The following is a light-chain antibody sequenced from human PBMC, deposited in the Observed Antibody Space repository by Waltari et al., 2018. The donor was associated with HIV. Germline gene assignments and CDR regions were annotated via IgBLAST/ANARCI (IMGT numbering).Light chain of an antibody. V-gene: IGLV1-47*01. CDR1: SSNIGSNY. CDR3: AAWDDSLSGAV. J-gene: IGLJ7*01. CDR2: RNN. Sequence: QSVLPQPPSASGTPGQRVTISCSGSSSNIGSNYVYWYQQLPGTAPKLLIYRNNQRPSGVPDRFSGSKSGTSASLAISGLRSEDEADYYCAAWDDSLSGAVFGGGTQLTVL.